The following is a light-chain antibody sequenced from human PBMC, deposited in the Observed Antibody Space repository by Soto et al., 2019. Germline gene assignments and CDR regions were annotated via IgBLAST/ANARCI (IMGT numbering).Light chain of an antibody. J-gene: IGKJ5*01. CDR2: GAS. V-gene: IGKV3-15*01. Sequence: EILMTQSPAALSVSRGEATTLSCGASQSVSSDLAWYQQKPGQAPTRLIYGASTRAIGIPARFSGSGSGTEFTLTISSLQSEDFAVYYCQQYNNWPPTFGQGTRLEI. CDR3: QQYNNWPPT. CDR1: QSVSSD.